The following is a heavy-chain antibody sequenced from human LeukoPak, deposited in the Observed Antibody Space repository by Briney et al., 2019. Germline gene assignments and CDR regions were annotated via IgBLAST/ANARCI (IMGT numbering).Heavy chain of an antibody. V-gene: IGHV4-4*07. D-gene: IGHD3-9*01. CDR3: ARGKRDADVLRYFDWLKNWFDP. CDR2: IYTSGST. CDR1: GGSISSYY. Sequence: SETLSLTCTVSGGSISSYYWSWIRQPAGKGLEWIGRIYTSGSTNYNPSLKSRVTMSVDTSKNQFSLKLSSVTAADTAVYYCARGKRDADVLRYFDWLKNWFDPWGQGTLVTVSS. J-gene: IGHJ5*02.